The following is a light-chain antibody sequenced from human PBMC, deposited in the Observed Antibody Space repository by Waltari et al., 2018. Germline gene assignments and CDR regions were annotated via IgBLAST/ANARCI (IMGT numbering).Light chain of an antibody. CDR3: SSYMNTTALEL. CDR2: DVS. CDR1: NSDIGCYNY. Sequence: SALSQPPSVSGSPGQALTILRTGTNSDIGCYNYVSLYQQPPGKAPKLIIFDVSNRPSGVSNRFSGSKSGNTASLIISGLQGEDEADYYCSSYMNTTALELFGGGTSLTVL. V-gene: IGLV2-14*03. J-gene: IGLJ2*01.